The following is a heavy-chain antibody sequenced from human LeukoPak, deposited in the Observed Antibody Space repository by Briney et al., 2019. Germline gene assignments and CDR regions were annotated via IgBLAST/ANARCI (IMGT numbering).Heavy chain of an antibody. J-gene: IGHJ4*02. V-gene: IGHV3-30*18. CDR3: AKESASTSSSWYVVQVLPTYPDFDY. CDR1: GFTFSSYG. D-gene: IGHD6-13*01. Sequence: PGGSLRLSCAASGFTFSSYGMHWVRQAPGKGLEWVAVISYDGSNKYYADSVKGRFTISRDNSKNTLYLQMNSLRAEDTAVYYCAKESASTSSSWYVVQVLPTYPDFDYWGQGTLVTVSS. CDR2: ISYDGSNK.